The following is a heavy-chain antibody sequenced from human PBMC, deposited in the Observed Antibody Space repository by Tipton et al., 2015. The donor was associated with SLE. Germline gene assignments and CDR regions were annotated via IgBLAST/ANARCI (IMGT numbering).Heavy chain of an antibody. CDR2: IRYDGSNK. J-gene: IGHJ3*01. V-gene: IGHV3-30*02. CDR3: AKGGYGSSGYKEAFDF. CDR1: GFTFSSYG. D-gene: IGHD3-22*01. Sequence: SLRLSCAASGFTFSSYGMHWVRQAPGKGLEWVAFIRYDGSNKYYADSVKGRFTISRDNSKNTLYLQMNSLRAEDTAIYYCAKGGYGSSGYKEAFDFWGQGTMVTVSS.